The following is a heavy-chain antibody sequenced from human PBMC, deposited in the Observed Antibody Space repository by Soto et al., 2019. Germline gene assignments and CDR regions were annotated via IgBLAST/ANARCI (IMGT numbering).Heavy chain of an antibody. D-gene: IGHD3-16*01. CDR3: AHKGGGDRILDY. J-gene: IGHJ4*02. CDR2: IYWDDAK. Sequence: QITLKESGPTLVKPTQTLTLTCTFSGFSLSTSGVGVGWIRQPPGKALEWLALIYWDDAKHYSPSLKSRLTITKETSKNQVVLKMTNMDPVDTATYYFAHKGGGDRILDYWGQGTLVTVSS. V-gene: IGHV2-5*02. CDR1: GFSLSTSGVG.